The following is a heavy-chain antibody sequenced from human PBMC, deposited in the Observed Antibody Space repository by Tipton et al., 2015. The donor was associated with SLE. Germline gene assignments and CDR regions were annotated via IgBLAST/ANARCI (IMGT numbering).Heavy chain of an antibody. CDR3: ARLGRTNYYDSSGYLDAFDI. J-gene: IGHJ3*02. D-gene: IGHD3-22*01. Sequence: GSLRLSCTVSGGSISYYWSWIRQPPGKGLEWIGYNRYTGNTNYNPSLKSRVTMSVDTSKNQFSLKLSSVTAADTAVYYCARLGRTNYYDSSGYLDAFDIWGQGTMVTVSS. CDR2: NRYTGNT. CDR1: GGSISYY. V-gene: IGHV4-59*08.